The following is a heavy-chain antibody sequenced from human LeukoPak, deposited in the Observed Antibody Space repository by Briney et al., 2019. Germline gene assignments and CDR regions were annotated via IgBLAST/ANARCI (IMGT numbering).Heavy chain of an antibody. J-gene: IGHJ4*02. D-gene: IGHD4-23*01. Sequence: GGSLRLSCAASGFTFSSYWMSWVRQAPGKGLEWVANVKQDGSEKYYVDSVKGRFTISRDNAKNSLYQQMNSLRAEDTAVYYCARDVLDDYGGNIDYWGQGTLVTVSS. CDR2: VKQDGSEK. V-gene: IGHV3-7*01. CDR1: GFTFSSYW. CDR3: ARDVLDDYGGNIDY.